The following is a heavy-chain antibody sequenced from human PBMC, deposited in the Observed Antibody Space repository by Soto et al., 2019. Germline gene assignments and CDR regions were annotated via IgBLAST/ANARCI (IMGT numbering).Heavy chain of an antibody. Sequence: TSETLSLTCTVSGGSISSSSYYWGWIRQPPGKGLEWIGSIYYSGSTYYNPSLKSRVTISVDTSKNQFSLKLSSVTAADTAVYYCARPQGAILTGYYMSGGAFDIWGQGTMVTVPS. CDR1: GGSISSSSYY. V-gene: IGHV4-39*01. CDR3: ARPQGAILTGYYMSGGAFDI. CDR2: IYYSGST. J-gene: IGHJ3*02. D-gene: IGHD3-9*01.